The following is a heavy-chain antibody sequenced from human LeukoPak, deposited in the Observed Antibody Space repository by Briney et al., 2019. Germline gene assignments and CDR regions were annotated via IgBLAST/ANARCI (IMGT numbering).Heavy chain of an antibody. CDR3: AVAPLRQPWVDF. D-gene: IGHD1-1*01. V-gene: IGHV5-51*01. J-gene: IGHJ4*02. CDR2: IYPGDSDT. CDR1: GYKFTSYW. Sequence: GESLKISCKGSGYKFTSYWIGWVRQMPGKGLEWMGIIYPGDSDTRYSPSFQGQVTISADKSISTAYLQWSSLEASDSAMFYCAVAPLRQPWVDFWGQGALVTVSS.